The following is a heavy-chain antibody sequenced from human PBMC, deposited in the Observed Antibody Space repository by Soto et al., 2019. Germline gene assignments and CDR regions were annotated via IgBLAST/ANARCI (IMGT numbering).Heavy chain of an antibody. J-gene: IGHJ4*02. CDR2: IYYSGST. D-gene: IGHD3-22*01. Sequence: SETLSLTCTVSGGSISSYYWSWIRQPPGKGLEWIGYIYYSGSTNYNPSLKSRVTISVDTSKNQFSLKLSSVTAADTAVYYCASSYDSNAYYFDCWGQGTLVTVSS. CDR3: ASSYDSNAYYFDC. V-gene: IGHV4-59*01. CDR1: GGSISSYY.